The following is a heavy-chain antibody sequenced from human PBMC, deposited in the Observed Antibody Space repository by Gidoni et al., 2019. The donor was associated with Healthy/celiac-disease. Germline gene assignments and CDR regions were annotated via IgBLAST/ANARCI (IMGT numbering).Heavy chain of an antibody. Sequence: QVQLQESCPGLVNPSQTLSLTCPVSGCSLSRGSSYWRWIRQPAGKGLEWIGRIYTSGSTNDNPSRKSRVTISVDTSKNQFSLKLSSVTAEDTAVYYWERVQQWLRNNWFDPWGQGTLVTVSS. D-gene: IGHD5-18*01. CDR2: IYTSGST. J-gene: IGHJ5*02. CDR3: ERVQQWLRNNWFDP. CDR1: GCSLSRGSSY. V-gene: IGHV4-61*02.